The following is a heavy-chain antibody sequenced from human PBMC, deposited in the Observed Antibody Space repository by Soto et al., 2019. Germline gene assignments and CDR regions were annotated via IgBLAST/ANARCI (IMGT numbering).Heavy chain of an antibody. CDR3: ARDVRIRYFDWSYFDY. CDR2: ISYDGSNK. J-gene: IGHJ4*02. V-gene: IGHV3-30-3*01. CDR1: GFTFSSYA. Sequence: GSLRLSCAASGFTFSSYAMHWVRQAPGKGLEWVAVISYDGSNKYYADSVKGRFTISRDNSKNTLYLQMNSLRAEDTAVYYCARDVRIRYFDWSYFDYWGQGTLVTVSS. D-gene: IGHD3-9*01.